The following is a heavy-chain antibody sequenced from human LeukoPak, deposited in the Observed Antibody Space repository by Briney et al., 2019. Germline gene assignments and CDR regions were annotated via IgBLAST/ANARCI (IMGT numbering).Heavy chain of an antibody. CDR1: GGTFSSYA. Sequence: SVKVSCKASGGTFSSYAISWVRQAPGQGLEWMGGIIPIFGTANYAQKFQGRVTITADESTSTAYMELSSLRSEDTAVYYCAREVASAAAGTESEYFQHWGQGTLVTVSS. CDR2: IIPIFGTA. V-gene: IGHV1-69*01. D-gene: IGHD6-13*01. CDR3: AREVASAAAGTESEYFQH. J-gene: IGHJ1*01.